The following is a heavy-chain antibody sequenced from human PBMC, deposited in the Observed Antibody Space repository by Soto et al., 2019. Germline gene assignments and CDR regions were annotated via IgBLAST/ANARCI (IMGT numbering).Heavy chain of an antibody. V-gene: IGHV1-8*01. D-gene: IGHD3-3*01. CDR2: MNPNSGNT. J-gene: IGHJ5*02. CDR3: ARGLEWSWSLDP. Sequence: QVQLVQSGAEVKKPGASVKVSCKASGYTFTSYDINWVRQATGKGLEWMGWMNPNSGNTGYAQKFQGRVTMTRNTAISTAYMELCSLISESTAVYYCARGLEWSWSLDPWGQGTLGTVSS. CDR1: GYTFTSYD.